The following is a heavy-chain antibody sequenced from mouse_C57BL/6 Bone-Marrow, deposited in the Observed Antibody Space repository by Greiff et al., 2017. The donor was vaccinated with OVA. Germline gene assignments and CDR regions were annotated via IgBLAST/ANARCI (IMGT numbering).Heavy chain of an antibody. Sequence: EVKLVESEGGLVQPGSSMKLSCTASGFTFSDYYMAWVRQVPEKGLEWVANINYDGSSTYYLDSLKSRFIISRDNAKNILYLQMSSLKSEDTATYYCARGEVVSYFDYWGQGTTLTVSS. J-gene: IGHJ2*01. CDR3: ARGEVVSYFDY. D-gene: IGHD1-1*01. CDR1: GFTFSDYY. V-gene: IGHV5-16*01. CDR2: INYDGSST.